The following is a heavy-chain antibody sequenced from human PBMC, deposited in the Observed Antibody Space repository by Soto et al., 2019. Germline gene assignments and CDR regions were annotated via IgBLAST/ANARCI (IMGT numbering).Heavy chain of an antibody. CDR1: GGSISSSSYY. V-gene: IGHV4-39*01. Sequence: QLQLQESGPGLVKPSETLSLTCTVSGGSISSSSYYWGWIRQPPGKGLEWIGSIYYSGSTYYNPSLKSRVTISVDTSKNQFSLKLSSVTAADTAVYYCARQNYDILTGYGPSYYYGMDVWGQGTTVTVSS. J-gene: IGHJ6*02. CDR2: IYYSGST. D-gene: IGHD3-9*01. CDR3: ARQNYDILTGYGPSYYYGMDV.